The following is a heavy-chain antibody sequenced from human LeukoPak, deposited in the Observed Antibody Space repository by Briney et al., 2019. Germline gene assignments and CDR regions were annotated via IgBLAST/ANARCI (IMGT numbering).Heavy chain of an antibody. J-gene: IGHJ4*02. CDR2: ISYDGSNK. CDR1: GFTFSSYA. Sequence: SGGSLRLSCAASGFTFSSYAMHWVRQAPGKGLEWVAVISYDGSNKYYADSVKGRFTISRDNSKNTLYLQMNSLRAEDTAVYYCAKDIHPGGIIVVATMGNWGQGTLVTVSS. V-gene: IGHV3-30-3*01. D-gene: IGHD5-12*01. CDR3: AKDIHPGGIIVVATMGN.